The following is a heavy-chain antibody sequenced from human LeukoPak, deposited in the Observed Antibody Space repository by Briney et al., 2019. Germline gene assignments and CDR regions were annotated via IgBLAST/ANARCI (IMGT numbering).Heavy chain of an antibody. J-gene: IGHJ4*02. CDR2: ISSSSSYT. D-gene: IGHD3-16*02. CDR3: ARDGSLGELSLYATDY. CDR1: GFTFSDYY. V-gene: IGHV3-11*06. Sequence: GGSLRLSCAASGFTFSDYYMSWIRQAPGKGLEWVSYISSSSSYTNYADSVKGRFIISRDNAKNSLYLQMNSLRAEDTAVYYCARDGSLGELSLYATDYWGQGTLVTVSS.